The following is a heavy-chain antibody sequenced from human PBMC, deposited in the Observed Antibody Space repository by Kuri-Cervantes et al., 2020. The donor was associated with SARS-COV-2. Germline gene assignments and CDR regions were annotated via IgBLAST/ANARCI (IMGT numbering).Heavy chain of an antibody. CDR2: IKSKTDGETT. CDR3: TTDPFLVPAAHPFDY. V-gene: IGHV3-15*07. Sequence: GGSLRLSCAASGFTFSNAWMNWVRQAPGKGLEWVGRIKSKTDGETTDYAAPVKGRFTISRDDSKNTLYLQMNSLKTEDTAVYYCTTDPFLVPAAHPFDYWGQGTLVTVSS. D-gene: IGHD2-2*01. J-gene: IGHJ4*02. CDR1: GFTFSNAW.